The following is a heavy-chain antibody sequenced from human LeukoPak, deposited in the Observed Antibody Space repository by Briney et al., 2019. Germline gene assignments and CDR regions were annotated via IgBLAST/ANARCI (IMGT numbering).Heavy chain of an antibody. CDR3: ARDRSGSLDAFDI. CDR2: LWYDGSNK. CDR1: GFTFSSYG. Sequence: GVSLRLSCAASGFTFSSYGMHWVRQAPGKGLEWVAVLWYDGSNKYYADSVKGRFTISRDNSKNTLYLQMNSLRAEDTAVYYCARDRSGSLDAFDIWGQGTMVTVSS. V-gene: IGHV3-33*01. D-gene: IGHD1-26*01. J-gene: IGHJ3*02.